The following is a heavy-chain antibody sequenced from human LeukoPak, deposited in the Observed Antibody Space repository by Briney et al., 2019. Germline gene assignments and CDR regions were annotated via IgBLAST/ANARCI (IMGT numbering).Heavy chain of an antibody. Sequence: SETLSLTCTVSGGSISSYYWSWIRQPPGKGLEWIGYIYYSGSTNYNPSLKSRVTISVDTSKNQFSLKLSSVTAEDTAVYYCARIRYYGSGSYLRGGAFDIWGQGTMVTVSS. D-gene: IGHD3-10*01. CDR3: ARIRYYGSGSYLRGGAFDI. J-gene: IGHJ3*02. CDR1: GGSISSYY. CDR2: IYYSGST. V-gene: IGHV4-59*01.